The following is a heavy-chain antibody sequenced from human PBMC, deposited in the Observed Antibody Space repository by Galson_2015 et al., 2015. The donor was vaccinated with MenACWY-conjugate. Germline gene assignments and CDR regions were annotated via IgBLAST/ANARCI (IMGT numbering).Heavy chain of an antibody. CDR3: ARDRTIVGAPLGSPPDY. D-gene: IGHD1-26*01. CDR1: GFTFSSYS. CDR2: ISSSSSTI. J-gene: IGHJ4*02. Sequence: SLRLSCAASGFTFSSYSMNWVRQAPGKGLEWVSYISSSSSTIYYADSVKGRFTISRDNAKNSLYLQMNSLRDEDTAVYYCARDRTIVGAPLGSPPDYCGQGTLVTVSS. V-gene: IGHV3-48*02.